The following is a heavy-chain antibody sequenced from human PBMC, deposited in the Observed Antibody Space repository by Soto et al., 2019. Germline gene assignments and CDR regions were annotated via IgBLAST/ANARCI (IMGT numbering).Heavy chain of an antibody. CDR3: ARGGGPTPQYCSSTRCYTRNWFDP. CDR1: GGSFSCYY. CDR2: INHSGST. D-gene: IGHD2-2*02. J-gene: IGHJ5*02. Sequence: SETLSLTCAVYGGSFSCYYWSWIRQPPGKGLEWIGEINHSGSTTYNPFLKSRVTISVDTSKNQFSLKLSSVTAADTAVYYCARGGGPTPQYCSSTRCYTRNWFDPWGQGTLVTVSS. V-gene: IGHV4-34*01.